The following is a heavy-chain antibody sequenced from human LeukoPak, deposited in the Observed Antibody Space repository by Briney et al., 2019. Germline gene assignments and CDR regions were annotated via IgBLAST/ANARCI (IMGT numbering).Heavy chain of an antibody. V-gene: IGHV4-59*01. D-gene: IGHD2-2*01. J-gene: IGHJ6*04. CDR3: ARWGVRDIVVVPAAISSLDV. CDR1: GGSISSYY. Sequence: PSETLSLTCTVSGGSISSYYWSWIRQPPGKGLEWMGYIYYSGSTNYNPSLKSRVTISVDTSKNQFALKLSSVTAADTAVYYGARWGVRDIVVVPAAISSLDVWGKGTTVTVSS. CDR2: IYYSGST.